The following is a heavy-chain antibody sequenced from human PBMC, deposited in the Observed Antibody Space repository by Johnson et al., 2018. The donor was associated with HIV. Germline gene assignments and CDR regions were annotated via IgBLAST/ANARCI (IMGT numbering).Heavy chain of an antibody. D-gene: IGHD1-26*01. Sequence: EVQLVESGGGLVQPGGSLRLSCAASKFTFSNYAIHWVRQATGKGLEWVSTISSNGGSTYYATSVKGRFTISRDNSKNTLYLQMGSLRAEDMAVYYCARGGASGAFDIWGQGTMVTVSS. CDR3: ARGGASGAFDI. CDR1: KFTFSNYA. J-gene: IGHJ3*02. CDR2: ISSNGGST. V-gene: IGHV3-64*01.